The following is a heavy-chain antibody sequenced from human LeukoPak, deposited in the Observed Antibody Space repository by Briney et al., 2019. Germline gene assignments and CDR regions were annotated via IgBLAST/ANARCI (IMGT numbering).Heavy chain of an antibody. CDR1: GGTFSSYA. Sequence: SSVKVSCKASGGTFSSYAISWVRQAPGQGLEWMGRIIPIFGTANYAQKFQGRVMITTDESTSTAYMELSSLRSEDTAVYYCARVSIVGATTDFDYWGQGTLVTVSS. D-gene: IGHD1-26*01. CDR2: IIPIFGTA. J-gene: IGHJ4*02. V-gene: IGHV1-69*05. CDR3: ARVSIVGATTDFDY.